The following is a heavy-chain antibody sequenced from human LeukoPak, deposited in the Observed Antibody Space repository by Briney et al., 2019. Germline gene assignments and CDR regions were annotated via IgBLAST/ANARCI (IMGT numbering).Heavy chain of an antibody. CDR2: IWYDGSNK. J-gene: IGHJ4*02. D-gene: IGHD5-18*01. CDR3: ARGNGYSYGYLDY. Sequence: QTGGSLRLSCAASGFTFSSYGMHWVRQAPGKGLEWVAVIWYDGSNKYYADSVKGRLTISRDNSKNTLYLQMNSLRAEDTAVYYCARGNGYSYGYLDYWGQGTLVTVSS. CDR1: GFTFSSYG. V-gene: IGHV3-33*01.